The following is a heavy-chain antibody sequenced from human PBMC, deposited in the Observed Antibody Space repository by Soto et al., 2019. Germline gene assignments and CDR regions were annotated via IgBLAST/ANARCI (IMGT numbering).Heavy chain of an antibody. D-gene: IGHD6-19*01. CDR3: ARDWGSGWHYGMDV. Sequence: GGSLRLSCAASGFTFSSYSMNWVRQAPGKGLEWVSSISSSSSYIYYADSVKGRFTISRDNAKNSLYLQMNSLRAEDTAVYYCARDWGSGWHYGMDVWGQGTTVT. J-gene: IGHJ6*02. V-gene: IGHV3-21*03. CDR2: ISSSSSYI. CDR1: GFTFSSYS.